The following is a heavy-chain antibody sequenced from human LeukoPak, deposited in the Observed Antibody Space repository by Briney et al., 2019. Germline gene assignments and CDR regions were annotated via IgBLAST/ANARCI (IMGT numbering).Heavy chain of an antibody. V-gene: IGHV3-53*01. Sequence: GGSLRLSCAASGFTVSSNYMSWVRQAPGKGLEWVSVIYSGGSTYYADSVKGRFTISRDNSKNTLYLQMNSLRAEDTAVYYCARAPRGSSKAYFDYWGQGTLVTVS. D-gene: IGHD1-26*01. CDR3: ARAPRGSSKAYFDY. CDR2: IYSGGST. CDR1: GFTVSSNY. J-gene: IGHJ4*02.